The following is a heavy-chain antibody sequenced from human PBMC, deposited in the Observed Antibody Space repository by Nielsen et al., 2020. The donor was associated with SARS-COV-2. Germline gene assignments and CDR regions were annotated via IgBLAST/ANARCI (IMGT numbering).Heavy chain of an antibody. CDR1: GFTFDDYA. J-gene: IGHJ4*02. Sequence: GGSLRLSCAASGFTFDDYAMHWVRQAPGKGLEWVSGISWNSGSIGYADSVKGRFTISRDNAKNSLYLQMNSLRAEDTALYYCAREIGDSSGGFDYWGQGTLVTVSS. CDR3: AREIGDSSGGFDY. D-gene: IGHD6-19*01. CDR2: ISWNSGSI. V-gene: IGHV3-9*01.